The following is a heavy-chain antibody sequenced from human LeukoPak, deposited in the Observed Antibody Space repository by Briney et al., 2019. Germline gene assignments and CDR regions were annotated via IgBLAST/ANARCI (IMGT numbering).Heavy chain of an antibody. D-gene: IGHD3-10*01. CDR1: GGSFSGYY. CDR2: INHSGST. Sequence: PSETLSLTCAVYGGSFSGYYWSWIRQPPGKGLEWIGEINHSGSTNYNPSLKSRVTISVDTSKNQFSLKLSSVTAADTAVYYCARARKRPVVYYLAGWFDPWGQGTLVTVSS. CDR3: ARARKRPVVYYLAGWFDP. V-gene: IGHV4-34*01. J-gene: IGHJ5*02.